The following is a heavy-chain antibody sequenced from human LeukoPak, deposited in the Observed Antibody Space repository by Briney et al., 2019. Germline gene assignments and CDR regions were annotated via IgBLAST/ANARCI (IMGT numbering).Heavy chain of an antibody. J-gene: IGHJ4*02. V-gene: IGHV3-7*01. CDR1: GFTFSDYW. CDR3: ARRGGSSSRRSPIEY. D-gene: IGHD6-6*01. Sequence: AGGSLRLSCTASGFTFSDYWMTWVRQAPGKGPEWVANIKQDGSQRYYVDSVRGRFTISRDNAKNSLFLQMNGLRAEDTAVYYCARRGGSSSRRSPIEYWGQGTLVTVSS. CDR2: IKQDGSQR.